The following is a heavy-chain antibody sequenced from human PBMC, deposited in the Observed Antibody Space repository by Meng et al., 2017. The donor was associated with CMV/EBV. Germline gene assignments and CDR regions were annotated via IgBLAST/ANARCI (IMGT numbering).Heavy chain of an antibody. Sequence: GESLKISRKGSGYSFTSYWIGWVRQMPGKGLEWMGIIYPGDSDTRYSPPFQGQVTISADKSISTAYLQWSSLKASDTAMYYCARSPTFTYCGGDCYLAYFDYWGQGTLVTVSS. CDR1: GYSFTSYW. V-gene: IGHV5-51*01. CDR3: ARSPTFTYCGGDCYLAYFDY. CDR2: IYPGDSDT. J-gene: IGHJ4*02. D-gene: IGHD2-21*01.